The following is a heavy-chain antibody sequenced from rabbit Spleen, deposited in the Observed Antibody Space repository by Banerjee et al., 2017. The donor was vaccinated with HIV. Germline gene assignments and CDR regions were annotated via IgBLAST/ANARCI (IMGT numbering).Heavy chain of an antibody. CDR3: ARDIGLAAMTMVITGFYFNL. Sequence: QEQLVESGGDLVQPEGSLTLTCTASGFSFSSNYYMCWVRQAPGKGLECIACIYAGSSASTYYANWAQGRFTISKTSSTTVTLQMTSLTVADTATYFCARDIGLAAMTMVITGFYFNLWGPGTLVTVS. CDR1: GFSFSSNYY. D-gene: IGHD2-1*01. J-gene: IGHJ4*01. CDR2: IYAGSSAST. V-gene: IGHV1S45*01.